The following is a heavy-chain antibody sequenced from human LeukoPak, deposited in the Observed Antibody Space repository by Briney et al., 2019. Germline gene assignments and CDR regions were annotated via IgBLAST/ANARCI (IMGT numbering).Heavy chain of an antibody. CDR3: ARVISGARYNWFDA. D-gene: IGHD1-26*01. Sequence: ASVKVSCKASGYSFTSYDINWVRQATGQGLEWMGYMSPSNGYAEFGQRFQGRVTMTRNTSTSTAYMELSSLRSEDTAVYYCARVISGARYNWFDAWGPGTLVTVSS. V-gene: IGHV1-8*01. J-gene: IGHJ5*02. CDR2: MSPSNGYA. CDR1: GYSFTSYD.